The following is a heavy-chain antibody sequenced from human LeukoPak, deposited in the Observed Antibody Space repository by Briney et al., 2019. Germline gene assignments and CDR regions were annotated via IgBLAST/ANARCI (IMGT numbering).Heavy chain of an antibody. CDR2: ISGSGGST. D-gene: IGHD7-27*01. J-gene: IGHJ4*02. CDR3: AKIQPSNWEGGY. CDR1: GFTFSSYA. Sequence: GGSLRLSCAASGFTFSSYAMSWVRQAPGKGLEWVAAISGSGGSTYYADSGKGRFTISRDNSKNTLYLQMNSLRAEDTAVYYCAKIQPSNWEGGYWGQGNLVTVSS. V-gene: IGHV3-23*01.